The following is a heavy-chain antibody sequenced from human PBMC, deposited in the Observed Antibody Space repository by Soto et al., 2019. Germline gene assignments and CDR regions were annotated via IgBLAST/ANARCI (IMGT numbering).Heavy chain of an antibody. V-gene: IGHV3-23*01. Sequence: GGSLRLSCAASGFSLGSYALSWVRQAPWKGLEWFSPISGSDGKTFYEDSVKGRFSISRDTSQSTLYLQMNSLRADDTAIYYCARWSYLDYWGQGTRVTVSS. CDR3: ARWSYLDY. J-gene: IGHJ4*02. CDR2: ISGSDGKT. CDR1: GFSLGSYA. D-gene: IGHD3-3*01.